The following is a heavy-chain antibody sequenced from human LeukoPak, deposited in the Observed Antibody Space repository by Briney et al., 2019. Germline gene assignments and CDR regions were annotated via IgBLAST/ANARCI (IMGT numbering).Heavy chain of an antibody. V-gene: IGHV4-61*10. CDR2: IYYSGST. CDR3: ARYHRGVWEYYFDY. J-gene: IGHJ4*02. Sequence: SETLSLTCTVSGGSISSGSYYWSWIRQPAGKGLEWIGYIYYSGSTNYNPSLKSRVTISVDTSKNQFSLKLSSVTAADTAVYYCARYHRGVWEYYFDYWGQGTLVTVSS. D-gene: IGHD3-10*01. CDR1: GGSISSGSYY.